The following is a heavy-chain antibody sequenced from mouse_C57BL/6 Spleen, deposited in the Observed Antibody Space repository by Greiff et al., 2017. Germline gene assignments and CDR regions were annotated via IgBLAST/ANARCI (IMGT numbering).Heavy chain of an antibody. Sequence: VQLKESGPELVKPGASVKISCKASGYSFTDYNMNWVKQSNGKSLEWIGVINPNYGTTSYNQKFKGKATLTVDQSSSTAYMQLNSLTSEDSAVYYCARSGYYGSSPSYWYFDVWGTGTTVTVSS. D-gene: IGHD1-1*01. CDR3: ARSGYYGSSPSYWYFDV. V-gene: IGHV1-39*01. J-gene: IGHJ1*03. CDR1: GYSFTDYN. CDR2: INPNYGTT.